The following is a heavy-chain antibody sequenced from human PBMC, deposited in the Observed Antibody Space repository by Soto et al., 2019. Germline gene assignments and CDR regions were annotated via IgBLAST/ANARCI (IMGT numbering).Heavy chain of an antibody. CDR1: GFTFSSYA. Sequence: QVQLVESGGGVVQPGRSLRLSCAASGFTFSSYAMHWVRQAPGKGLEWVAVISYDGSNKYYADSVKGRFTISRDNSKNTLYLKMYSLRAEDTAVYYCARDRGGGGYFDYWGQGTLVTVSS. CDR3: ARDRGGGGYFDY. J-gene: IGHJ4*02. D-gene: IGHD3-10*01. CDR2: ISYDGSNK. V-gene: IGHV3-30-3*01.